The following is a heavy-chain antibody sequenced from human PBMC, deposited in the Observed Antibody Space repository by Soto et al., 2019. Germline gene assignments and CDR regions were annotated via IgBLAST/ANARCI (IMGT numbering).Heavy chain of an antibody. CDR1: GFTFSSYS. CDR3: ARDAHYYDSSGYPPGWYFDL. Sequence: GSLRLSCAASGFTFSSYSMNWVRQAPGKGLEWVSYISSSSSTIYYADSVKGRFTISRDNAKNSLYLQMNSLRAEDTAVYYCARDAHYYDSSGYPPGWYFDLWGRGTLVTVSS. CDR2: ISSSSSTI. D-gene: IGHD3-22*01. V-gene: IGHV3-48*01. J-gene: IGHJ2*01.